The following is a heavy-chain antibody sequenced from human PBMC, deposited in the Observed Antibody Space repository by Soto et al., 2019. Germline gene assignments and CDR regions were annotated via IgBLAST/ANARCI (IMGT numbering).Heavy chain of an antibody. CDR2: INPSGGST. V-gene: IGHV1-46*01. J-gene: IGHJ4*02. D-gene: IGHD3-16*01. Sequence: QVHLVQSGAEVKKSGASVKVSCKASGYTFTNYYIHWVRQAPGQGLEWMAIINPSGGSTTYAQKFQGRITMTRDTSTSTVYMEVSSLRSEDTAVYYCARGGPEMATIGSFDCWGQGTLVTVSS. CDR1: GYTFTNYY. CDR3: ARGGPEMATIGSFDC.